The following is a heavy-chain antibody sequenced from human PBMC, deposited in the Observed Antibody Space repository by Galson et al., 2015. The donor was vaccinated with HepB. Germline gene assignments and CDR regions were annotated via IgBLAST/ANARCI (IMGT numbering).Heavy chain of an antibody. CDR3: ARAVPGFGELLTALYSSIDY. CDR1: GYSFTSYW. V-gene: IGHV5-51*01. D-gene: IGHD3-10*01. J-gene: IGHJ4*02. Sequence: QSGAEVKKPGESLKISCKGSGYSFTSYWIGWVRQMPGKGLEWMGIIYPGDSDTRYSPSFQSQVTISADKSISTAYLQWSSLKASDTAVYYCARAVPGFGELLTALYSSIDYWGQGTLVTVSS. CDR2: IYPGDSDT.